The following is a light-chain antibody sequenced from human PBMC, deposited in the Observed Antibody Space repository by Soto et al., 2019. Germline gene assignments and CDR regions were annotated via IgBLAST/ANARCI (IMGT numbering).Light chain of an antibody. V-gene: IGKV3-11*01. CDR2: HAS. Sequence: EVLLRQSPATLSVSPGESVTLSCRASQSINTFLAWYQQKPGQAPRLLIYHASSRAAGVPARFSGRGSGTDFTLTINSLEPEDYAVYHCQQRSIWPLTFGGGTRVE. CDR1: QSINTF. CDR3: QQRSIWPLT. J-gene: IGKJ4*01.